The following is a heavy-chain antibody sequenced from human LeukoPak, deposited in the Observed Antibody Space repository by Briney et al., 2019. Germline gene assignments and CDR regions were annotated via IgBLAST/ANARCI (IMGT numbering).Heavy chain of an antibody. CDR3: ARVTSRLGVCDY. Sequence: SETLSLTCTVSSYSISSGYYWGWIRQPPGKGLEWIGNIYHSGNTYYKPSLKSRVTISVDTSKDQFSLKLSSVTAADTAVYYCARVTSRLGVCDYWGQGTLVTVSS. CDR1: SYSISSGYY. D-gene: IGHD2-8*01. CDR2: IYHSGNT. J-gene: IGHJ4*02. V-gene: IGHV4-38-2*02.